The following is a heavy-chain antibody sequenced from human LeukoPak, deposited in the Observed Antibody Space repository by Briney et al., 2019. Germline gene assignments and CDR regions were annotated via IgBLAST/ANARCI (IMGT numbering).Heavy chain of an antibody. CDR2: ISGYSGNT. D-gene: IGHD5-18*01. Sequence: ASVKVSCKSSGYTFFSYGISWVRQAPGQGLEWMGWISGYSGNTTYAQKFQGRVTMTTDTSTSTAYMELRSLRSDDTAVYYYARPSGYNYVYESDYWGQGTLVTVSS. CDR1: GYTFFSYG. V-gene: IGHV1-18*01. CDR3: ARPSGYNYVYESDY. J-gene: IGHJ4*02.